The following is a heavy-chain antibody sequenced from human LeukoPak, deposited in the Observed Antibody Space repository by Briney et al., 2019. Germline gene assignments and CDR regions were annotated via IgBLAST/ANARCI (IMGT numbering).Heavy chain of an antibody. CDR2: IYTIRNT. V-gene: IGHV4-4*07. CDR1: GGSISNYY. CDR3: AGTSGASGNFYYDF. Sequence: SETLSLTCTVSGGSISNYYWSWIRQPAGKGLEWIGRIYTIRNTSYNPSLKSRVTISEDKSKNQFFLNLGSVTAADTAVYYCAGTSGASGNFYYDFWGQGILVTVSS. J-gene: IGHJ4*02. D-gene: IGHD3-10*01.